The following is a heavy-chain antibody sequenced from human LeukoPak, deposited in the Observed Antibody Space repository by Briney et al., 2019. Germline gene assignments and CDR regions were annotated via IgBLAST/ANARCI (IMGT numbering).Heavy chain of an antibody. V-gene: IGHV1-24*01. CDR3: ATDCSSTSNRYYYYGMDV. CDR2: FDPEDGET. CDR1: GYTLTELS. Sequence: ASVKVSCKVSGYTLTELSMHWVRQAPGKGLEWMGGFDPEDGETIYAQKFQGRVTMTEDTSTDTAYMELSSLRSEDTAVYYCATDCSSTSNRYYYYGMDVWGQGTTVTVSS. J-gene: IGHJ6*02. D-gene: IGHD2-2*01.